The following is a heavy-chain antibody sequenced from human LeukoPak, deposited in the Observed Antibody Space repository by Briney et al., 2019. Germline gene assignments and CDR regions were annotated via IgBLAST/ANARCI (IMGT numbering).Heavy chain of an antibody. J-gene: IGHJ4*02. CDR1: GFTFSRHD. V-gene: IGHV3-30-3*01. Sequence: AGGSLRLSCAASGFTFSRHDMHWVRRAPGKGLEWVAVISNDGSKKYYAHSVKGRFTLSRDNSKNTLYLQMNSLRPEDTAVYYCARDFDGANPYYDYWGQGTLVTVSS. D-gene: IGHD4-17*01. CDR3: ARDFDGANPYYDY. CDR2: ISNDGSKK.